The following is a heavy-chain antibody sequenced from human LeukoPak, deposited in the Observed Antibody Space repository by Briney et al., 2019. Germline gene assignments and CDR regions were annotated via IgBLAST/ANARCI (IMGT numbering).Heavy chain of an antibody. CDR1: GFTFSSYA. CDR3: AREYYDSSGY. D-gene: IGHD3-22*01. CDR2: ISYDGSNK. V-gene: IGHV3-30-3*01. Sequence: GRSLRLSCAASGFTFSSYAMHWVRQAPGKGLEWVAVISYDGSNKYYADSVKGRFTISRDNSKNTLYLQMNSLRAEDTAVYYCAREYYDSSGYWGQGTLVTVSS. J-gene: IGHJ4*02.